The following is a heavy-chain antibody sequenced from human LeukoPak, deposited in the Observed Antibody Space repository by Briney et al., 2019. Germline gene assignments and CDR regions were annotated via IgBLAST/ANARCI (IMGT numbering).Heavy chain of an antibody. Sequence: GGSLRLSCAASGFTFSSYEMNWVRQAPGKGLEWVSYISSSGSTIYYADSVKGRFTISRDNAKNSLYLQMNSLRAEDTAVYYCARTTVGIPLDCWGQGTLVTVSS. V-gene: IGHV3-48*03. J-gene: IGHJ4*02. CDR2: ISSSGSTI. CDR3: ARTTVGIPLDC. CDR1: GFTFSSYE. D-gene: IGHD4-23*01.